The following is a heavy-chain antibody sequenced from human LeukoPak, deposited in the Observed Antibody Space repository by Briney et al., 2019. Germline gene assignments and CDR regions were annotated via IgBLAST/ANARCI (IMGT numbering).Heavy chain of an antibody. Sequence: PSETLSLTCAVSGGSISSSNWWSWVRQPPGKGLEWIGEIYHSGSTNYNPSLKSRVTISVDTSKNQFSLKLSSVTAADTAVYYCASSRRVIPYYYDSSGYFDAFDIWGQGTMVTVSS. D-gene: IGHD3-22*01. CDR2: IYHSGST. V-gene: IGHV4-4*02. J-gene: IGHJ3*02. CDR3: ASSRRVIPYYYDSSGYFDAFDI. CDR1: GGSISSSNW.